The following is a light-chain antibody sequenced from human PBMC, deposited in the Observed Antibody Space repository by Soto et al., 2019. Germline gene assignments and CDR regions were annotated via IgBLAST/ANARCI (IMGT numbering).Light chain of an antibody. V-gene: IGKV3-15*01. CDR1: QSVSSN. CDR2: GAS. CDR3: QQHNNYPLT. Sequence: EIVMTQSPATLSVSPGERATLSCRASQSVSSNLAWYRQQPAQAPRLLVYGASTRATGIPARFSGSGSGTEFTLTISSLQSEDFSVYYCQQHNNYPLTVGGGTKEEIK. J-gene: IGKJ4*01.